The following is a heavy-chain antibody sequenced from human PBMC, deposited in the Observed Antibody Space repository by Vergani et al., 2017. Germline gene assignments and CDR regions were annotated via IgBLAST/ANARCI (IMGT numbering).Heavy chain of an antibody. CDR2: IWYDGSNK. V-gene: IGHV3-33*01. CDR3: ATLWGYFDC. CDR1: GFTFSSYG. J-gene: IGHJ4*02. D-gene: IGHD3-16*01. Sequence: QVELVEFGGGVVQPGRSLRLSCAASGFTFSSYGMHWVRQAPGKGLEWVAVIWYDGSNKYYADSVKGRFTISRDNSKNTLYLQMNSLRAEDTTVYYCATLWGYFDCGEEGTLAIVSS.